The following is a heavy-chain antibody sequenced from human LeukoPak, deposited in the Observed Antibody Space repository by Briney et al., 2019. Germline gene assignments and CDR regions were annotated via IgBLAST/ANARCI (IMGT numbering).Heavy chain of an antibody. J-gene: IGHJ4*02. CDR1: GFPFNIYG. CDR3: LTEDTPTVYDY. D-gene: IGHD5-18*01. CDR2: ISFDGGVR. V-gene: IGHV3-30*03. Sequence: GGSRRLSCAASGFPFNIYGLHWVRQAPGKGLEWVALISFDGGVRYYADSVKGRFTISRDNSKNTLYLQMNSLRSEDSAVYYCLTEDTPTVYDYWGQGTLVAVSS.